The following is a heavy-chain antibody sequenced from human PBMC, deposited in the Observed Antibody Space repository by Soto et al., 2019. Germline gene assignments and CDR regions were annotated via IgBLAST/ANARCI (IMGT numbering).Heavy chain of an antibody. CDR1: GFTFRSYW. J-gene: IGHJ4*02. CDR2: IKQDGSEK. Sequence: EVQLVESGGGLVQPGGSLRLSCAASGFTFRSYWMGWVRQVPGKGLEWVANIKQDGSEKNYVDSVKGRFTISRDNAKNSLYLQMNSLRGEDTAVYYCARENYFHYWGQGTLVTVSS. V-gene: IGHV3-7*04. CDR3: ARENYFHY.